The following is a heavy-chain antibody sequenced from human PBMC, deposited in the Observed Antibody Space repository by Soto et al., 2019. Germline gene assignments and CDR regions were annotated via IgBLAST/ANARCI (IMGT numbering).Heavy chain of an antibody. Sequence: EVQLLESGGGLEQPGGSLRLSCAASGFTFSRYAMSWVRQAPGKGLEWVSSVSGSGSSANYADSVRGRFTISRDNSENTLHLQMNSLRAEDTAVYYCAKDHAISGSRVYFDYWGQGTLVTVSS. J-gene: IGHJ4*02. V-gene: IGHV3-23*01. CDR1: GFTFSRYA. D-gene: IGHD3-22*01. CDR3: AKDHAISGSRVYFDY. CDR2: VSGSGSSA.